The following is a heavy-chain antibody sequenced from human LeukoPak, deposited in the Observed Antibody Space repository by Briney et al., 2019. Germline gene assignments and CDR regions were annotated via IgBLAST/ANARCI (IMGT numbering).Heavy chain of an antibody. CDR1: GFTFSSYS. J-gene: IGHJ6*03. V-gene: IGHV3-21*01. D-gene: IGHD2-2*01. Sequence: PGGSLRLSCAASGFTFSSYSMNWVRQAPGKGLEWVSSISSSSSYIYYADSVKGRFTISRDNAKNSLYLQMNSLRAEDTAVYYCARDGRYCSSTSCWYYYYYYMDVWGKGTTVTVYS. CDR2: ISSSSSYI. CDR3: ARDGRYCSSTSCWYYYYYYMDV.